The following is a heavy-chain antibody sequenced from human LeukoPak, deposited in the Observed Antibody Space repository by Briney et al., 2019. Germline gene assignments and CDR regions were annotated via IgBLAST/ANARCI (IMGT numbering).Heavy chain of an antibody. V-gene: IGHV3-23*01. CDR2: ISGSGGST. J-gene: IGHJ4*02. Sequence: GGSLRLSCAASGFTFSSYAMSWVRLAPGQGLEWVSAISGSGGSTYYADSVKGRVTISRDNSKNTLYMQMNSLRAEDTAVYYCAKVDDYGDSLSSGLDYFDYWGQGTLVTVSS. CDR1: GFTFSSYA. D-gene: IGHD4-17*01. CDR3: AKVDDYGDSLSSGLDYFDY.